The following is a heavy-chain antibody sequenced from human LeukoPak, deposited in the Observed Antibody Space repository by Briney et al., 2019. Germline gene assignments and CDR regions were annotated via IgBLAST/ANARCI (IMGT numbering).Heavy chain of an antibody. J-gene: IGHJ4*02. Sequence: GASVKVSCKTSGYTSTGYYLHWVRLAPGQGLEWMGIINPSGGSTSYAQKFQGRVTMTRDTSTSTVYMELSSLRSEDTAVYYCAREVTTVVIPSRYFDYWGQGTLVTVSS. V-gene: IGHV1-46*01. CDR3: AREVTTVVIPSRYFDY. CDR1: GYTSTGYY. D-gene: IGHD4-23*01. CDR2: INPSGGST.